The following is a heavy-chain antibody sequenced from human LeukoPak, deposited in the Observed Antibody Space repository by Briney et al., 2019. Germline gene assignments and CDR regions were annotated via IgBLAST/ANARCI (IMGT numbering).Heavy chain of an antibody. D-gene: IGHD3-10*01. CDR1: GGSVSSSRYY. CDR3: ASRSITMVRGGFDP. Sequence: KPSETLSLTCPVSGGSVSSSRYYWGWIRQPPGKGLEWIGSIYYTGSTYYKPSLKSRVTISVDTSKNQFSLKLSSVTAADTAVYYCASRSITMVRGGFDPWGQGTLVTVSS. CDR2: IYYTGST. J-gene: IGHJ5*02. V-gene: IGHV4-39*01.